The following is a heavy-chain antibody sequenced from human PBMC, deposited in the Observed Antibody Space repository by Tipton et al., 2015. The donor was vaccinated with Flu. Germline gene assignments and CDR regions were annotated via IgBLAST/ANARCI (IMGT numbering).Heavy chain of an antibody. CDR1: GFTFSSYS. Sequence: SLRLSCAASGFTFSSYSMNWVRQAPGKGLEWVSSISSSSSYIYYADSVKGRFTISRDNAKNSLYLQMNSLRAEDTAVYYCARVIRSFTIFGVVPIRAGTTNEDYWGQGTLVTVSS. V-gene: IGHV3-21*01. J-gene: IGHJ4*02. CDR3: ARVIRSFTIFGVVPIRAGTTNEDY. CDR2: ISSSSSYI. D-gene: IGHD3-3*01.